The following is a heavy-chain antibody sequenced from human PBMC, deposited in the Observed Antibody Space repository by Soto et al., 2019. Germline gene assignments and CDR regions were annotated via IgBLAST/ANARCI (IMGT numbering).Heavy chain of an antibody. V-gene: IGHV3-30-3*01. CDR2: ISYDGSNK. Sequence: QVQLVESGGGVVQPGRSLRLSCAASGFTFSSYAMHWVRQAPGKGLEWVAVISYDGSNKYYADSVKGRFTISRDNSKNPLYLQMNSLRAEDTAVYYCAREWELGSYYYYGMDVWGQGTTVTVSS. CDR1: GFTFSSYA. D-gene: IGHD1-26*01. CDR3: AREWELGSYYYYGMDV. J-gene: IGHJ6*02.